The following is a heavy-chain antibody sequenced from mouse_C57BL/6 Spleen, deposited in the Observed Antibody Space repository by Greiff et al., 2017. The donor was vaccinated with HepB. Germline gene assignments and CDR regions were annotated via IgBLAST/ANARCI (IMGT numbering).Heavy chain of an antibody. D-gene: IGHD2-4*01. V-gene: IGHV3-6*01. CDR3: ARVNYDYDPYCDV. CDR2: ISYDGSN. CDR1: GYSITSGYY. Sequence: EVQLQQSGPGLVKPSQSLSLTCSVTGYSITSGYYWNWIRQFPGNKLEWMGYISYDGSNNYNPSLKNRISITRDTSKNQFFLKLNSVTTEDTATYYCARVNYDYDPYCDVWGTGTTVTVSS. J-gene: IGHJ1*03.